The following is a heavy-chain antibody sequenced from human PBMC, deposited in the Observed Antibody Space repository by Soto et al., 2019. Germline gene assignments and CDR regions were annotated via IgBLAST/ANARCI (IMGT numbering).Heavy chain of an antibody. CDR3: AMVDVYVTPSPQDV. CDR1: GYRFTSYG. V-gene: IGHV1-18*01. Sequence: QVQLAQSGAEVKNPGASVKVSCKASGYRFTSYGIGWVRQAPGQGLEWMGWINAYNGNTNYAQNLQGRVTLTTDTXXSTAYMELRSLRSNDTAVYYCAMVDVYVTPSPQDVWGQGTTVTVSS. D-gene: IGHD3-16*01. CDR2: INAYNGNT. J-gene: IGHJ6*02.